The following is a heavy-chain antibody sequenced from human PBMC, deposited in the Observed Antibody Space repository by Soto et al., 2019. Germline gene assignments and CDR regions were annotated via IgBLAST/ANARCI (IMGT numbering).Heavy chain of an antibody. CDR3: ARAQVVAAQH. Sequence: QLQLQESGSGLVKPSQTLSLTCAVSGGSISSGGYSWSWIRQPPGKGLEWIGYIYHSGSTYYNPALMSRVTISVDRSKNQFSLKLSSVTAADTAVYSCARAQVVAAQHWGQGTLVTVSS. V-gene: IGHV4-30-2*01. CDR2: IYHSGST. J-gene: IGHJ4*02. CDR1: GGSISSGGYS. D-gene: IGHD2-15*01.